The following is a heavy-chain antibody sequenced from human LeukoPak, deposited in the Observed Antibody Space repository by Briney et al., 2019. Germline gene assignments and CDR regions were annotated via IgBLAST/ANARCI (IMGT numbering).Heavy chain of an antibody. CDR1: GYTFTSYW. CDR3: ARRDSSGWYYFDY. CDR2: IYPGDSDT. J-gene: IGHJ4*02. D-gene: IGHD6-19*01. Sequence: TTGESLKISCKGSGYTFTSYWIGWVRQMPGKGLEWMGIIYPGDSDTRYSPSFQGQVTISADKSISTAYLQWSSLKASDTAMYYCARRDSSGWYYFDYWGQGTLVTVSS. V-gene: IGHV5-51*01.